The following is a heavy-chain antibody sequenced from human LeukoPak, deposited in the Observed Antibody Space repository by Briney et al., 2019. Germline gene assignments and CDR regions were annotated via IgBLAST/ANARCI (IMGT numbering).Heavy chain of an antibody. D-gene: IGHD3-3*01. CDR3: ARDFWSGHYYYYYMDV. Sequence: ASVKVSCKASGYTFTCYYMHWVRQAPGQGLEWMGWINPNSGGTNYAQKFQGRVTMTRDTSISTAYMELSRLRSDDTAVYYCARDFWSGHYYYYYMDVWGKGTTDTVSS. J-gene: IGHJ6*03. V-gene: IGHV1-2*02. CDR2: INPNSGGT. CDR1: GYTFTCYY.